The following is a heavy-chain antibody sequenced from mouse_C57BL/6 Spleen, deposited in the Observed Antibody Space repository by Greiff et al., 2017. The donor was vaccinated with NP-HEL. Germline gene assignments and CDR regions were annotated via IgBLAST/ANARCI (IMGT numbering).Heavy chain of an antibody. J-gene: IGHJ4*01. D-gene: IGHD1-1*01. V-gene: IGHV3-6*01. CDR2: ISYDGSN. CDR3: ARGGITTPYGY. Sequence: DVKLQESGPGLVKPSQSLSLTCSVTGYSITSGYYWNWIRQFPGNKLEWMGYISYDGSNNYNPSLKNRISITRDTSKNQFFLKLNSVTTEDTATYYCARGGITTPYGYWGQGTSVTVSS. CDR1: GYSITSGYY.